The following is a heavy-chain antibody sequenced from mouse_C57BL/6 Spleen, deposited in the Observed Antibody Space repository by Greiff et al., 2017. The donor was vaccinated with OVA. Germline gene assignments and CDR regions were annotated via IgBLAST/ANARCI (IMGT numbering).Heavy chain of an antibody. D-gene: IGHD1-1*01. V-gene: IGHV1-26*01. CDR1: GYTFTDYY. CDR3: AIYGSSPY. Sequence: EVQLQQSGPELVKPGASVKISCKASGYTFTDYYMNWVKQSHGKSLEWIGDINPNNGGTSYNQKFKGKATLTVDKSSSTAYMELRSLTSEDSAVYYCAIYGSSPYWGQGTLVTVSA. J-gene: IGHJ3*01. CDR2: INPNNGGT.